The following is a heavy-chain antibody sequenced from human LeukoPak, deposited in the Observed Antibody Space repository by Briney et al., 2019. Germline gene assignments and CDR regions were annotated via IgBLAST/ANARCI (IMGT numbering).Heavy chain of an antibody. V-gene: IGHV1-8*01. D-gene: IGHD6-13*01. CDR3: ARGKGSSWYIDP. CDR1: GYTFTGYD. CDR2: MNPNSGNT. Sequence: GASVKVSCKASGYTFTGYDINWVRQATGQGLEWMGWMNPNSGNTGYAQKFQGRVTMTRNTSISTAYMELSSLRSEDTAVYYCARGKGSSWYIDPWGQGTLVTVSS. J-gene: IGHJ5*02.